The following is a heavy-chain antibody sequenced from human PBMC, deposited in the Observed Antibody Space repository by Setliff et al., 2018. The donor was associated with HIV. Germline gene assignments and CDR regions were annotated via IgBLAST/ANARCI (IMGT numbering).Heavy chain of an antibody. V-gene: IGHV1-69*05. J-gene: IGHJ4*02. Sequence: ASVKVSCKASGGTLNDYAVTWVRQAPGQGLDVVGEIIPLFGTRNYVQRFQGRIAITTDESTATAYMDLSGLTSEDTGMYYCAFSIYRSGSYSFIFDYWGQGTLVTVS. CDR2: IIPLFGTR. D-gene: IGHD3-10*01. CDR1: GGTLNDYA. CDR3: AFSIYRSGSYSFIFDY.